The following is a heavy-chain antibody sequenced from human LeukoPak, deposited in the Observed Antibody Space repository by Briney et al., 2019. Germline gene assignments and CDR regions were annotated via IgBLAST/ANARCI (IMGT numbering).Heavy chain of an antibody. V-gene: IGHV3-66*01. D-gene: IGHD3-10*01. J-gene: IGHJ4*02. CDR2: IYSGGGT. CDR1: GFTVSSNY. Sequence: GGSLRLSCAVSGFTVSSNYMSWVRQAPGKGLEWVSVIYSGGGTYYADSVKGRFTIPRDNSKNTVYLQMNSLRVEDTAVYYCARSRGTFFPHDYWGQGTLVSVTS. CDR3: ARSRGTFFPHDY.